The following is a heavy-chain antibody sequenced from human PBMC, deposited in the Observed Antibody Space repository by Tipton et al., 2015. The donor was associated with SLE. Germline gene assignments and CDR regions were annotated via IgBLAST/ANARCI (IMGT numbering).Heavy chain of an antibody. CDR1: GGSISTYY. V-gene: IGHV3-11*04. D-gene: IGHD6-6*01. J-gene: IGHJ4*02. CDR3: ARGIVAAFFY. CDR2: ISSSGSTI. Sequence: LSLTCTLSGGSISTYYWSWIRQAPGKGLEWVSYISSSGSTIYYADSVKGRFTISRDNAKNSLYLQMNSLRAEDTAVYYCARGIVAAFFYWGQGTLVTVSS.